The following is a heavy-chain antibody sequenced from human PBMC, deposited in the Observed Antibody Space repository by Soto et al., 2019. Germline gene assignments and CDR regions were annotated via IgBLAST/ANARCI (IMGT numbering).Heavy chain of an antibody. CDR1: GASISGFY. CDR3: VRDGTKTLRDWFDP. V-gene: IGHV4-4*07. CDR2: IYATGTT. D-gene: IGHD1-1*01. J-gene: IGHJ5*02. Sequence: SETLSLTCTVSGASISGFYWSWIRKSAGKGLEWIGRIYATGTTDYNPSLKSRVMLSVDTSKKQFSLKLRSVTAADTAVYYCVRDGTKTLRDWFDPWGQGISVTVSS.